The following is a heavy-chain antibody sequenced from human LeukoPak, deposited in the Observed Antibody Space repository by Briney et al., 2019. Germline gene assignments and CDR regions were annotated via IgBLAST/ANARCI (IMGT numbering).Heavy chain of an antibody. D-gene: IGHD5-12*01. CDR3: ALTSGYDSGYYYYGMNV. V-gene: IGHV3-11*04. J-gene: IGHJ6*02. Sequence: GGPVRLSCAASGFTFSDYYMSWIRPAPGKGLEGVSYISSSGSTIYYADSVKGRFTISRDNAKNSLYLQMNSLRAEDTAVYYCALTSGYDSGYYYYGMNVWGQGTTVTVSS. CDR2: ISSSGSTI. CDR1: GFTFSDYY.